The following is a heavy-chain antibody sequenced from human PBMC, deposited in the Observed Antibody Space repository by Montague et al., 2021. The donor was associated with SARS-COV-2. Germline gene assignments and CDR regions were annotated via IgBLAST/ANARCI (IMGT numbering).Heavy chain of an antibody. J-gene: IGHJ5*02. CDR1: GGSISSYH. Sequence: SETRSLTCSVSGGSISSYHWSWIRQSPGKGLEWIGYIFHSGITDYNPSLKSRVTVSVDMSKNQFSLQLNSVTAADSAVYYCARTEYNWNDWFDPWGQGTLVTVSS. CDR2: IFHSGIT. CDR3: ARTEYNWNDWFDP. V-gene: IGHV4-59*13. D-gene: IGHD1-20*01.